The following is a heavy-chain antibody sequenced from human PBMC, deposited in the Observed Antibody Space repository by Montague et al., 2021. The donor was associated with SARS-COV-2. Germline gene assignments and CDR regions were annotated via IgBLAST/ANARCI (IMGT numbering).Heavy chain of an antibody. CDR3: ARLPYFYDSTHAFDI. Sequence: SETLSLTCTVSGGSISSSSYYWGWIRQPPGKGLEWIGNIFYSGSTYYNTSLKSRVTISVDTSKNQFSLRLSSVTAADTAVYHCARLPYFYDSTHAFDIWGQGTMVTVSS. D-gene: IGHD3-22*01. CDR1: GGSISSSSYY. J-gene: IGHJ3*02. CDR2: IFYSGST. V-gene: IGHV4-39*01.